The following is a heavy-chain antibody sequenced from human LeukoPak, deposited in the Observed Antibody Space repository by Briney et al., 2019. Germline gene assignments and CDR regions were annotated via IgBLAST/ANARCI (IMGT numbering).Heavy chain of an antibody. CDR1: EGTFSSYT. J-gene: IGHJ4*02. CDR2: IIPILGIA. Sequence: GSSVKVSCKASEGTFSSYTISWVRQAPGQGLEWMGRIIPILGIANYAQKFQGRVTITADKSTSTAYMELSSLRSEDTAVYYCASNQDGDYGVFDYWGQGTLVTVSS. CDR3: ASNQDGDYGVFDY. D-gene: IGHD4-17*01. V-gene: IGHV1-69*02.